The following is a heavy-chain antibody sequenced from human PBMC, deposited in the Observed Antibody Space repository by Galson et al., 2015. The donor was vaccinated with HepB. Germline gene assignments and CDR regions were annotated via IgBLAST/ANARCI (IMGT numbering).Heavy chain of an antibody. J-gene: IGHJ1*01. D-gene: IGHD4-23*01. CDR3: AWDSGKPDGPLYYQH. CDR2: IKSKMGGGTA. CDR1: GFIFNSAW. Sequence: SLRLSCAASGFIFNSAWMSWVRQAPGKGLEWVGRIKSKMGGGTADYAAPVKGRFSISRDDSKNMLHLQMNSLKMEDTAVYYCAWDSGKPDGPLYYQHWGQGTLVTVSS. V-gene: IGHV3-15*01.